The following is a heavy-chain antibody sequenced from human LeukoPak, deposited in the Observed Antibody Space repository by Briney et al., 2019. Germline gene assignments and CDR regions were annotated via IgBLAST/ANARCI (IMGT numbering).Heavy chain of an antibody. J-gene: IGHJ3*02. D-gene: IGHD5-18*01. CDR2: INPNSGGT. Sequence: ASVKVSCTASGYTFTGYYMHWVRQVPGQGLEWMGWINPNSGGTNYAQKFQGWVTMTRDTSISTAYMELSRLRSDDTAVYYCATSGYTYGALDIWGQGTMVTVSS. CDR3: ATSGYTYGALDI. V-gene: IGHV1-2*04. CDR1: GYTFTGYY.